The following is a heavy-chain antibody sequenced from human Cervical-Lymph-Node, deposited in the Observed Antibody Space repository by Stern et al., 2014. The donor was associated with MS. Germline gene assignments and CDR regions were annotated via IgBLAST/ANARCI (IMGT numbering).Heavy chain of an antibody. Sequence: MQLVESGGGVVQPGRSLRLSCAASGFTFNNYGMHWVRQAPGKGLEWVAMIWYDGSNQNYADSVKGRFTISRDNSKNTLFLQMNSLRAEDTGVYYCARGVNWKNGWLGPWGQGTLVTVSS. D-gene: IGHD1/OR15-1a*01. CDR1: GFTFNNYG. J-gene: IGHJ5*02. CDR3: ARGVNWKNGWLGP. V-gene: IGHV3-33*01. CDR2: IWYDGSNQ.